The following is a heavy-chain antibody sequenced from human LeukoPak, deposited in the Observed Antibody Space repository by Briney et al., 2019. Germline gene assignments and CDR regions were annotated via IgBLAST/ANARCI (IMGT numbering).Heavy chain of an antibody. J-gene: IGHJ3*02. CDR2: TYHSGST. D-gene: IGHD3-9*01. CDR1: GGSFSGYY. V-gene: IGHV4-34*01. CDR3: ARGVPLRYPCQSVFQRGGHAFDI. Sequence: SETLSLTCAVYGGSFSGYYWSWIRQPPGKGLEGIGETYHSGSTNYNPSLKSRVTLSVDTSKNQFSLKLSSVTAADTDVYYCARGVPLRYPCQSVFQRGGHAFDIWDQGTMVTVSS.